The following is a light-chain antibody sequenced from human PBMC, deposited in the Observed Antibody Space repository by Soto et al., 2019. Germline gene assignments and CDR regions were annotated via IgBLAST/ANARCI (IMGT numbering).Light chain of an antibody. V-gene: IGKV3-15*01. Sequence: EIGMTQSPATLSVSPGERATLSCRASQSVSINLAWYQLKPGQAPRLLIFGASTRATGLPARFSGSGSGTEFTLTISSLQSEDFAVYYCQEYNKWPPTFTFGQGTKLEIK. CDR3: QEYNKWPPTFT. J-gene: IGKJ2*01. CDR1: QSVSIN. CDR2: GAS.